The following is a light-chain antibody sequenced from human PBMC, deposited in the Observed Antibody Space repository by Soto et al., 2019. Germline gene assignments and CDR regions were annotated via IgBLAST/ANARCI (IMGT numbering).Light chain of an antibody. CDR1: SSDIGSHDY. V-gene: IGLV2-14*01. Sequence: QSVLTQPASVSGSPGQSITISCTGTSSDIGSHDYVSWYQHHPGKAPKLIIYEVTNRPSGVSDRFSGSKSGSTASLTISGLQAEDEADYQCTSYTSNTALVFGTGTKVT. CDR3: TSYTSNTALV. CDR2: EVT. J-gene: IGLJ1*01.